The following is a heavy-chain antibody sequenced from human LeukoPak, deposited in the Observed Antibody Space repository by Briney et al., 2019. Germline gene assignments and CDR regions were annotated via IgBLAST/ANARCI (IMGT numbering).Heavy chain of an antibody. CDR1: GFTFSYTW. Sequence: GGSLRLSCAASGFTFSYTWMNWVRQAPGKGLEWVGRIKSEIDGGATDYAAPVQGRFTISRDDSKNTLFLQMNSLKTEDTAVYYCTTGIRGDCGQGTLVTVSS. CDR2: IKSEIDGGAT. CDR3: TTGIRGD. J-gene: IGHJ4*02. V-gene: IGHV3-15*07.